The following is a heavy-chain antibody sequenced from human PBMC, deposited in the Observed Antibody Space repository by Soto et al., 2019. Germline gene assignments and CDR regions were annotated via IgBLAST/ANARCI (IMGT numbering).Heavy chain of an antibody. Sequence: SETLSLTCTVSGASISSPHDYWGWIRQSPGMGFEWIGFIYDSVSTYYNPSLKSRVTMSVDTSKNQFSLKLSSVTAADTAVYYCARHSYCSSICWFDPWGQGTLVTVSS. J-gene: IGHJ5*02. D-gene: IGHD2-2*01. CDR2: IYDSVST. CDR1: GASISSPHDY. CDR3: ARHSYCSSICWFDP. V-gene: IGHV4-39*01.